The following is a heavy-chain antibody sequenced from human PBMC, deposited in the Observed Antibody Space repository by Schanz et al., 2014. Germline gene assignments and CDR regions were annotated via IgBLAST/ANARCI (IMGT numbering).Heavy chain of an antibody. V-gene: IGHV1-46*01. Sequence: QVQLVQSGTQVKKPGASVKVSCKASGYTLSAYSLHWVRQAPGQGLEWMGMINPSGGSTTYAQKCQGRVTFTADKSTSTAYMELSSLRYEDTALYYCARGTMPGTFDIWGQGTMVTVSS. J-gene: IGHJ3*02. CDR2: INPSGGST. D-gene: IGHD2-2*01. CDR3: ARGTMPGTFDI. CDR1: GYTLSAYS.